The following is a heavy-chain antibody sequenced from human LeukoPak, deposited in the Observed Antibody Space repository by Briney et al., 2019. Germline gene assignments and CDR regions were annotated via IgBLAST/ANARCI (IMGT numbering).Heavy chain of an antibody. Sequence: SETLSLTCAVYGGSFSGYYWSWIRQPPGKGLEWIGYIYYSGSTNYNPSLKSRVTISVDTSKNQFSLKLSSVTAADTAVYYCARSRGLERLPDAFDIWGQGTMVTVSS. CDR1: GGSFSGYY. CDR2: IYYSGST. V-gene: IGHV4-59*01. D-gene: IGHD1-1*01. CDR3: ARSRGLERLPDAFDI. J-gene: IGHJ3*02.